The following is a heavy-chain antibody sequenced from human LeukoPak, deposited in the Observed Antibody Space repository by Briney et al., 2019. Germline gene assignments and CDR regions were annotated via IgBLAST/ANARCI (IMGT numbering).Heavy chain of an antibody. D-gene: IGHD1-26*01. Sequence: GGSLRLSCAASGFTFSSYWMSWVRQAPGKGLEWVANIKQDGSGKYYVDSVKGRFTISRDNAKNSLYLQMNSLRAEDTAVYYCARGSGSYYFDAFDIWGQGTMVTVSS. CDR3: ARGSGSYYFDAFDI. V-gene: IGHV3-7*04. J-gene: IGHJ3*02. CDR1: GFTFSSYW. CDR2: IKQDGSGK.